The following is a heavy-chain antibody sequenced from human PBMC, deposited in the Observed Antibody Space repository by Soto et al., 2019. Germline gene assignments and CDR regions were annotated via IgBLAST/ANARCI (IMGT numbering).Heavy chain of an antibody. Sequence: GGSLRLSCAASGFTFSGSAMHWVRQASGKGLEWVGRIRSKANSYATAYAASVKGRFTISRDDSKNTAYLQMNSLKTEDTAVYYCTRQKAAGSLYYYYYGMDVWAQGTTVTVSS. J-gene: IGHJ6*02. V-gene: IGHV3-73*01. CDR3: TRQKAAGSLYYYYYGMDV. CDR2: IRSKANSYAT. CDR1: GFTFSGSA. D-gene: IGHD6-13*01.